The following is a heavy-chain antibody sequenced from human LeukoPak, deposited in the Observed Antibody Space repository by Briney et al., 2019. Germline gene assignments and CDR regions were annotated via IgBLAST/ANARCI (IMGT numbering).Heavy chain of an antibody. CDR1: GYTFTSYG. Sequence: GASVKVSCKASGYTFTSYGFSWVRQAPGHGLEWMGWISTYNGNTNYAQKLQGRVTMTTDTSTSTAYMELRSLRSDDTAVYYCARVAGLRYFDWADYWGQGTPVTVSS. CDR2: ISTYNGNT. CDR3: ARVAGLRYFDWADY. J-gene: IGHJ4*02. D-gene: IGHD3-9*01. V-gene: IGHV1-18*04.